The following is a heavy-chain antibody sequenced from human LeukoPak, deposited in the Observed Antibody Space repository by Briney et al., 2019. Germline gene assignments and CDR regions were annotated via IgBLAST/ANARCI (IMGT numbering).Heavy chain of an antibody. CDR3: ARRGGRETRRDNDVFDI. V-gene: IGHV5-51*01. Sequence: GESLKISCKGSGYSFTTYWIGWVRQMPGRGLEWMGSISPDDSETRYGPSFLGQVTISVDKSINTAHLQWSSLKASDTAMYYCARRGGRETRRDNDVFDIWGQGTMVTVSS. J-gene: IGHJ3*02. CDR2: ISPDDSET. CDR1: GYSFTTYW. D-gene: IGHD3-16*01.